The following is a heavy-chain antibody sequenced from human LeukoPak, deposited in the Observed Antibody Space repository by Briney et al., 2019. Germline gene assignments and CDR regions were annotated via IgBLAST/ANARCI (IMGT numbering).Heavy chain of an antibody. D-gene: IGHD2-8*01. CDR3: ARDQMGPDY. V-gene: IGHV3-74*01. CDR2: INTDGSST. CDR1: GFTFTTYW. Sequence: PGGSLRLSCTASGFTFTTYWMHWVCQAPGKGLVWVSRINTDGSSTSYADSVKGRFTISRDNAKNTLYLQMNSLRAEDTAVYYCARDQMGPDYWGQGTLVTVSS. J-gene: IGHJ4*02.